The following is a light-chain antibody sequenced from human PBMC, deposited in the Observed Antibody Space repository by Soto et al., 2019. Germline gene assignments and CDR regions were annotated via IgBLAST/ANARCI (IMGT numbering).Light chain of an antibody. J-gene: IGLJ1*01. CDR2: EGT. V-gene: IGLV2-23*01. CDR3: FSYVGASIYV. Sequence: QSVLTQPPSLSGSPGQPITMSGTGTSSIVGTYNFVSWYQQHPGKAPQLLIYEGTKRPSGVSNRFSGSTSGSTASLTISGLQTEDEADYYCFSYVGASIYVFGTGTKVTVL. CDR1: SSIVGTYNF.